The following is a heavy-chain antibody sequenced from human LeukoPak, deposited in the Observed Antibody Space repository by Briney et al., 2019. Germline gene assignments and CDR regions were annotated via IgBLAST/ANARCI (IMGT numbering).Heavy chain of an antibody. CDR3: ARGAYGGNADAFDI. CDR1: GYTFTGQY. V-gene: IGHV1-2*02. Sequence: GASVKVSCKASGYTFTGQYVHWLRQAPGQGLQWMGWVSPNSGDTHYVQSFQGRVTMASDTSISTAYMELTRLTSDDTAVYYCARGAYGGNADAFDIWGQGTLVTVSP. D-gene: IGHD4-23*01. J-gene: IGHJ3*02. CDR2: VSPNSGDT.